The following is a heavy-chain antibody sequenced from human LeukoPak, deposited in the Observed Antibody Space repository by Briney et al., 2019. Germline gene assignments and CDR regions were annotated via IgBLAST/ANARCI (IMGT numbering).Heavy chain of an antibody. J-gene: IGHJ4*02. D-gene: IGHD2-15*01. CDR2: INHTGST. Sequence: PSETLSLTCAVYGGSSSGYYWSWIRQPSGKGLEWIGEINHTGSTNYNPSLKSRVTISVDTSKNQFSLKLSSVTAADTAVYYCARAGYCSGGSCYSGRLDYSGQGTLVTVSS. CDR1: GGSSSGYY. V-gene: IGHV4-34*01. CDR3: ARAGYCSGGSCYSGRLDY.